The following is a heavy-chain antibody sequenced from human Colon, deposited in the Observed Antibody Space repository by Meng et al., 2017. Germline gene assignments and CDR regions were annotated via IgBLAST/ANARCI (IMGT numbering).Heavy chain of an antibody. D-gene: IGHD3-9*01. CDR1: SGSISSSNW. CDR3: VRQGMTSYSWGY. J-gene: IGHJ4*02. V-gene: IGHV4-4*02. CDR2: ISQSGTT. Sequence: QAHLQESGPGLVKPSGTLSLTCAVSSGSISSSNWWSWVRQPPGKGLEWIGEISQSGTTYYNPSLKSRVTITGDWSKNQFSLNLNSVTAADTALYYCVRQGMTSYSWGYWGQGTLVTVSS.